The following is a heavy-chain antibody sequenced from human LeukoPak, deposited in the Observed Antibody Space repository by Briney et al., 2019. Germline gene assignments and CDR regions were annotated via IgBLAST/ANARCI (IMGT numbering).Heavy chain of an antibody. D-gene: IGHD5-18*01. CDR2: MSYDGFNK. V-gene: IGHV3-30*18. CDR1: GFTFSSYA. J-gene: IGHJ4*02. CDR3: AKTKGYSYGYYFDY. Sequence: GRSLRLSCAASGFTFSSYAMHWVRQSLGKGLEWVAVMSYDGFNKYYADPVKGRFTISRDNSKNTLYLQMNSLRAEDTAVYYCAKTKGYSYGYYFDYWGQGTLVTVSS.